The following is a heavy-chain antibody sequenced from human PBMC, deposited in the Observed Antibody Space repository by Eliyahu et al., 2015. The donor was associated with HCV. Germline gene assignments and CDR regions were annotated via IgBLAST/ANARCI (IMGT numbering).Heavy chain of an antibody. Sequence: QVTLRESGPALLKPTQTLTLTCTFSGFSLTTSGLCVTWIRQPPGKSLEWLARIDWDDDKFYNASLKNRLTISKDTSENQVVLTLANVDPLDTATYYCAREDRSMALHYWGQGALVTVSS. V-gene: IGHV2-70*17. CDR1: GFSLTTSGLC. D-gene: IGHD2-8*01. CDR2: IDWDDDK. J-gene: IGHJ4*02. CDR3: AREDRSMALHY.